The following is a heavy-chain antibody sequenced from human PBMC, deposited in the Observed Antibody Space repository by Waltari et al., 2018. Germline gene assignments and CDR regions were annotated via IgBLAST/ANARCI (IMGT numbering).Heavy chain of an antibody. CDR1: GFTFSDYY. CDR3: ARGGYSFDG. Sequence: QVQVMESGGGLVQPGGSLRLSCAASGFTFSDYYMTWIRQAPGRGPEWISCISTSGVTIQYADSVKGRFTISRDNAKNSLYLQMNSLRVDDTAVYYCARGGYSFDGWGQGTLVTVSS. J-gene: IGHJ4*02. D-gene: IGHD6-25*01. V-gene: IGHV3-11*04. CDR2: ISTSGVTI.